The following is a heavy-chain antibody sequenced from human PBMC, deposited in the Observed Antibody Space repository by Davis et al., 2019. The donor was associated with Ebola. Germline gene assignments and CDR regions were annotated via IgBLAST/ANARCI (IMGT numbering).Heavy chain of an antibody. Sequence: GESLKISCAASGFTVSSNYMSWVRQAPGKGLEWVSVIYSGGSTYYADSVKGRFTISRDNSKNTLYLQMNSLRAEDTAVYYCARDFKDWGSDYYYGMDVWGQGTTVTVSS. J-gene: IGHJ6*02. CDR3: ARDFKDWGSDYYYGMDV. CDR2: IYSGGST. CDR1: GFTVSSNY. V-gene: IGHV3-66*01. D-gene: IGHD7-27*01.